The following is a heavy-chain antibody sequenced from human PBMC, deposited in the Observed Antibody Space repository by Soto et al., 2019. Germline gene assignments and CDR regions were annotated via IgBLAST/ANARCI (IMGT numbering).Heavy chain of an antibody. V-gene: IGHV1-69*13. CDR1: GDTSDSFS. D-gene: IGHD6-19*01. CDR3: ARENRDDNSGWYSSSDWFDP. CDR2: IIPMFGTG. Sequence: VASVKVSCKASGDTSDSFSISWARQAPGQGLEWMGGIIPMFGTGNYAQKFQGRLTITADESTGTSYMDLKSLRSEDTAVYFCARENRDDNSGWYSSSDWFDPWGQGTLVTVSS. J-gene: IGHJ5*02.